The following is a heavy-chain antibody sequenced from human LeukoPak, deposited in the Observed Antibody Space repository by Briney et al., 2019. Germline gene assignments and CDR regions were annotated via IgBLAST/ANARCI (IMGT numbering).Heavy chain of an antibody. D-gene: IGHD2-21*02. J-gene: IGHJ5*02. CDR3: ARQLIVVVTATPYNWFDP. CDR2: IYYSEST. CDR1: GGSISSSSYY. Sequence: SETLSLTCTVSGGSISSSSYYWGWIRQPPGKGLEWIGSIYYSESTYYNPSLKSRVTISVDTSKNQFSLKLSSVTAADTAVYYCARQLIVVVTATPYNWFDPWGQGTLVTVSP. V-gene: IGHV4-39*01.